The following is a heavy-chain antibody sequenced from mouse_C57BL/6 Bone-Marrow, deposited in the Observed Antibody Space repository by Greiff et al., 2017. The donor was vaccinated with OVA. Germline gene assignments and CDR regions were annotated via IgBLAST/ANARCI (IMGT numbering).Heavy chain of an antibody. CDR3: AGDYERYFDV. CDR1: GYTFTSYW. V-gene: IGHV1-64*01. CDR2: IHPNSGST. Sequence: QVQLQQPGAELVKPGASVKLSCKASGYTFTSYWMHWVKQRPGHGLEWIGMIHPNSGSTNYNEKFKSKATLTVDKSSSTAYMQLSSLTSEDSAVYYCAGDYERYFDVWGTGTTVTVSS. D-gene: IGHD2-4*01. J-gene: IGHJ1*03.